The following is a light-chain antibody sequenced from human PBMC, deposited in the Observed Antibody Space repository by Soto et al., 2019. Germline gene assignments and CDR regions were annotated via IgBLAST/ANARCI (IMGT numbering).Light chain of an antibody. CDR1: SSDVGGYNY. J-gene: IGLJ3*02. CDR2: EVS. CDR3: SSDAGNSKM. Sequence: QSALTQPPSASGSPGQSVAISCTGTSSDVGGYNYVSWYQQHPGKAPKLIIYEVSQRPSGVPGRFSGSKSGNTASLTVSGLQAEDEAYYYCSSDAGNSKMFGGGTQLTVL. V-gene: IGLV2-8*01.